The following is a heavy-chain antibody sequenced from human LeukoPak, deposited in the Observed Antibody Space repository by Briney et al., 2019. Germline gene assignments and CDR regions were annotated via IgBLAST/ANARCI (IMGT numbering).Heavy chain of an antibody. Sequence: GGSLRLSCAASGFTFSRYEMNWVRQAPGKGLEWVSAISGSGGSTYYADSVKGRFTISRDNSKNTLYLQMNSLRAEDTAVYYCAKDRSGSYWGKNFDYWGQGTLVTVSS. CDR1: GFTFSRYE. CDR2: ISGSGGST. J-gene: IGHJ4*02. CDR3: AKDRSGSYWGKNFDY. V-gene: IGHV3-23*01. D-gene: IGHD3-10*01.